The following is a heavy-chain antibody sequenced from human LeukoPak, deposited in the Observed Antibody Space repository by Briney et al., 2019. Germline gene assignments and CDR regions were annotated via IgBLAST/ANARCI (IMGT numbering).Heavy chain of an antibody. V-gene: IGHV3-66*01. D-gene: IGHD4-4*01. CDR2: IYSDGTT. J-gene: IGHJ4*02. CDR1: GFSVSNNY. CDR3: ARESSNFLGGENYFDS. Sequence: GGSLGLSCAVSGFSVSNNYMNWVRQAPGKGLEWVSLIYSDGTTYYADSVKGRFTISRDNPKNTLYLQMNSLRAEDSAVYYCARESSNFLGGENYFDSWGQGTLVTVSS.